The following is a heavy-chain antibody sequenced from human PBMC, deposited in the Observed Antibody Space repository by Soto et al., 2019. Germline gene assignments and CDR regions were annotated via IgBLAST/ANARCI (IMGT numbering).Heavy chain of an antibody. D-gene: IGHD1-20*01. Sequence: QVQLVQSGAEVKKPGSSVKVSCKASGGTFSSYAISWVRQAPGQGLEWMGGSIPIFGTANYTQNFQGRVTITADESTSTAYMELTSLRSEDTAIYYCAYNNWGYYCYGVDVWGQGTTVTVSS. CDR3: AYNNWGYYCYGVDV. CDR1: GGTFSSYA. CDR2: SIPIFGTA. J-gene: IGHJ6*02. V-gene: IGHV1-69*12.